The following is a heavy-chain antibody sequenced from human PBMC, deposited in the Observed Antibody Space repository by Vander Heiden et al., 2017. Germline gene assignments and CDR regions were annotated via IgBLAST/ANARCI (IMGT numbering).Heavy chain of an antibody. V-gene: IGHV3-21*01. J-gene: IGHJ4*02. CDR2: ISGTSSYI. CDR3: ARGSYGDYIFDY. CDR1: GFTFRSYS. Sequence: EVQLMESGGGLVKPGGSLRPSCAASGFTFRSYSMNWVRQAPGKGLEWVSFISGTSSYIYYADSVKGRFTISRDNGKNSLYLQMSSLRAEDTAVYYCARGSYGDYIFDYWGQGTLVTVSS. D-gene: IGHD4-17*01.